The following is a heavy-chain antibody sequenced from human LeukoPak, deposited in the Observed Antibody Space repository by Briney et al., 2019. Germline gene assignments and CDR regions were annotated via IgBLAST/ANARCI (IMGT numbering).Heavy chain of an antibody. J-gene: IGHJ6*02. CDR2: INPNSGGT. CDR3: ARRPVYYYSGRPNYGSMDV. V-gene: IGHV1-2*02. CDR1: GYTFTGYY. D-gene: IGHD3-9*01. Sequence: ASVKVSCKASGYTFTGYYMHWVRQAPGQGLEWMGWINPNSGGTNYAQKFQGRVTMTRDTSISTAYMELSSLRSEDTAVYYCARRPVYYYSGRPNYGSMDVWGQGTTVTVSS.